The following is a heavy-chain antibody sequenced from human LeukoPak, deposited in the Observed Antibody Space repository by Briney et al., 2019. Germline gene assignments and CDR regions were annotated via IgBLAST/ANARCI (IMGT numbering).Heavy chain of an antibody. Sequence: GGSLRLSCAASGFTFSSYWMHWVRQAPGKGLVWVSRINSDGSSTSYAGSVKGRFTISRDNAKNTLYLQMNSLRAEDTAVYYCATSVEMATADYWGQGTLVTVSS. CDR3: ATSVEMATADY. J-gene: IGHJ4*02. CDR1: GFTFSSYW. D-gene: IGHD5-24*01. CDR2: INSDGSST. V-gene: IGHV3-74*01.